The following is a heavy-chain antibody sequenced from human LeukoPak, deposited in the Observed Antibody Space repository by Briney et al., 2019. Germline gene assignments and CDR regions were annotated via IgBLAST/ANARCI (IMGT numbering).Heavy chain of an antibody. CDR2: IKQDGSDK. D-gene: IGHD6-19*01. CDR3: ARYNSAWKTDDY. CDR1: GFTFNSYW. V-gene: IGHV3-7*03. J-gene: IGHJ4*02. Sequence: GGSLRLSCAASGFTFNSYWMTWVRQAPGKGLEWVADIKQDGSDKYYAGSVKGRFTISRDNAKNSLYLQMNSLGAEDTAVYFCARYNSAWKTDDYWGRGTLVTVSS.